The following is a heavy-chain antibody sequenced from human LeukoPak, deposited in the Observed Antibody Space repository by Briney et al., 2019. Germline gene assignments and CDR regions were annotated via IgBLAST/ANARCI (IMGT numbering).Heavy chain of an antibody. V-gene: IGHV4-39*01. J-gene: IGHJ3*02. CDR3: ARLGNDAFDI. CDR2: IYYSGST. D-gene: IGHD7-27*01. Sequence: SETLSLTCTVAGCSISSSSYYWGWIRQPPGKGLEWIGSIYYSGSTYYNPSLKSRVTISVDTSKNQFSLKLSSVTAADTAVYYCARLGNDAFDIWGQGTMVTVSS. CDR1: GCSISSSSYY.